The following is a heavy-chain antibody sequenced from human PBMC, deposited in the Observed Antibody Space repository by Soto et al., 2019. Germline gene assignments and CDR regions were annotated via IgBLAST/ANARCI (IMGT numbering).Heavy chain of an antibody. Sequence: SETLSLTCAVYGGSFSGYYWSWIRQPPGKGLEWIGEINHSGSTNYNPSLKSRVTISVDPSKNQFSLKLSSVTAADTVVYYCARGLEWFGVAHLKNYYYYGMDVWGQGTTVTVSS. CDR2: INHSGST. V-gene: IGHV4-34*01. CDR1: GGSFSGYY. J-gene: IGHJ6*02. D-gene: IGHD3-10*01. CDR3: ARGLEWFGVAHLKNYYYYGMDV.